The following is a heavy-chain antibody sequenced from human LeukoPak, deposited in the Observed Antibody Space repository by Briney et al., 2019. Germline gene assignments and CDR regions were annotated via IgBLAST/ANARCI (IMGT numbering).Heavy chain of an antibody. D-gene: IGHD4-11*01. V-gene: IGHV4-59*01. CDR3: ARGTYYSNPESGLFDY. Sequence: SETLSLTCTVSGGSISSYYWIWIRQPPGKGLEWIGYIYYSGSTNYNPSLKSRVTISVDTSKNQFSLKLSSVTAADTAVYYCARGTYYSNPESGLFDYWGQGTLVTVSS. J-gene: IGHJ4*02. CDR2: IYYSGST. CDR1: GGSISSYY.